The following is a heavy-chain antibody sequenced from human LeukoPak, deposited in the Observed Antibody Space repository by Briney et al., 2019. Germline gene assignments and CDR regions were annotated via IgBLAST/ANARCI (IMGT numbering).Heavy chain of an antibody. J-gene: IGHJ4*02. Sequence: GGSLRLSCAASGFTFRNYYMSWVRRAPGQGLEGVANIDRDGSDKYYVDSVKGRFTISRDNVKNLMYLYMNSLRVDDTAFYYCARVGAPGTADYWGQGTLVTVSS. V-gene: IGHV3-7*01. CDR3: ARVGAPGTADY. CDR1: GFTFRNYY. CDR2: IDRDGSDK. D-gene: IGHD2-21*02.